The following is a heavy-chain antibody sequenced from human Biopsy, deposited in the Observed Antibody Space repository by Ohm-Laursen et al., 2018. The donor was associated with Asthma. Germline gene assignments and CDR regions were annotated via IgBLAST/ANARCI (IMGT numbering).Heavy chain of an antibody. Sequence: SVKVSCKSLGGTFNTYVIGWVRQAPGQGFEWMGGINSVFGTTTYPQKFQDRVTITADDSTNTVYMELSSLRSEDTAVYYCARKAGSCISRTCYSLDFWGQGTLVTVSS. CDR2: INSVFGTT. V-gene: IGHV1-69*13. J-gene: IGHJ4*02. D-gene: IGHD2-2*01. CDR1: GGTFNTYV. CDR3: ARKAGSCISRTCYSLDF.